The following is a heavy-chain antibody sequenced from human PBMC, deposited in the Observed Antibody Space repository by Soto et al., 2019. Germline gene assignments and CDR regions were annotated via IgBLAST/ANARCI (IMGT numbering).Heavy chain of an antibody. CDR2: IIPILGIA. CDR1: GGTFSSYT. CDR3: ARAATVTTLGDI. Sequence: QVQLVQSGAEVKKPGSSVKVSCKASGGTFSSYTISWVRQAPGQGLEWMGRIIPILGIANYAQKFQGRVTMTGDKSTSTAYMELSSLRSEDTAVYYCARAATVTTLGDIWGQGTMVTVSS. V-gene: IGHV1-69*02. J-gene: IGHJ3*02. D-gene: IGHD4-17*01.